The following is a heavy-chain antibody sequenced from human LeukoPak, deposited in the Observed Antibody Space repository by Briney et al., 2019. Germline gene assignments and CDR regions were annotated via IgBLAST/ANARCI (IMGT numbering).Heavy chain of an antibody. CDR2: ISGSGGST. CDR3: ARGTKQWLVQGVDY. V-gene: IGHV3-23*01. CDR1: GFTFSSYA. D-gene: IGHD6-19*01. J-gene: IGHJ4*02. Sequence: GGSLRLSCAASGFTFSSYAMSWVRQAPGKGLEWVSAISGSGGSTYYADSVKGRFTISRDNSKNTLYLQMNSLRAEDTAVYYCARGTKQWLVQGVDYWGQGTLVTVSS.